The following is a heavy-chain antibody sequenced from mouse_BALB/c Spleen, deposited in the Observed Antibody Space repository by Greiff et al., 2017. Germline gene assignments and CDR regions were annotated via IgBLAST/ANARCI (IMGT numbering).Heavy chain of an antibody. J-gene: IGHJ1*01. CDR3: TRSNYYGSSYDWYFDV. V-gene: IGHV6-6*02. Sequence: EVKVEESGGGLVQPGGSMKLSCVASGFTFSNYWMNWVRQSPEKGLEWVAEIRLKSNNYATHYAESVKGRFTISRDDSKSSVYLQMNNLRAEDTGIYYCTRSNYYGSSYDWYFDVWGAGTTVTVSS. D-gene: IGHD1-1*01. CDR2: IRLKSNNYAT. CDR1: GFTFSNYW.